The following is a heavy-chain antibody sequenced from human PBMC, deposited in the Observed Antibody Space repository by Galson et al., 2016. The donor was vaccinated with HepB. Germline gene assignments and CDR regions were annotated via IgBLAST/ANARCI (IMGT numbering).Heavy chain of an antibody. Sequence: SLRLSCAASGFTFSNHAMSWVRQAPGKGLEWVSGISGSGDFTYSADSVKGRFTISRDNSKNTVYLQMYSLRAEDTAVYFCTRCSPALDYGDSLIIFDFWGQGTLVTVSS. D-gene: IGHD4-17*01. J-gene: IGHJ4*02. CDR2: ISGSGDFT. CDR1: GFTFSNHA. V-gene: IGHV3-23*01. CDR3: TRCSPALDYGDSLIIFDF.